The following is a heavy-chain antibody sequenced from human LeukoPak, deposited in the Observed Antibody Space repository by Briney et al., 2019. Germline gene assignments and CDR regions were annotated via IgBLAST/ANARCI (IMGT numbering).Heavy chain of an antibody. D-gene: IGHD2-8*01. Sequence: PGGSLRLSCAASGFTFSSYWMSWVRQAPGKGLEWVANIKQDGSEKYYVDSVKGRFTISRDNAKNSLYLQMNSLRAEDTAVYYCAREDIVLMVYAPRGAFDIWGQGTVVTVSS. CDR3: AREDIVLMVYAPRGAFDI. CDR2: IKQDGSEK. J-gene: IGHJ3*02. CDR1: GFTFSSYW. V-gene: IGHV3-7*01.